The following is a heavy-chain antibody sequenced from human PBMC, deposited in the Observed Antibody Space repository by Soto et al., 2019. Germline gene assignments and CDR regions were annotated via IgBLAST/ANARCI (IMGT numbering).Heavy chain of an antibody. J-gene: IGHJ6*02. Sequence: QVQLVQSGAEVKKPGASVKVSCKASGYTFTSYGISWVRQAPGQGPEWMGWISAYNGNTNYAQKLQGRVTMTTETSTSTAYMERRSLRSDDTAVYYCARVVTMVRGEGYYYGMDVWGQGTTATVSS. D-gene: IGHD3-10*01. CDR2: ISAYNGNT. V-gene: IGHV1-18*01. CDR1: GYTFTSYG. CDR3: ARVVTMVRGEGYYYGMDV.